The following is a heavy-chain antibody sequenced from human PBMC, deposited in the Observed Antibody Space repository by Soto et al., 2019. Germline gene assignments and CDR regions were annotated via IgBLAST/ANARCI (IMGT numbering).Heavy chain of an antibody. J-gene: IGHJ3*02. Sequence: ASVKVSCKASGYTFTSYYMHWVRQAPGQGLEWMGIINPSGGSTSYAQKFQGRVTMTRDTSTSTVYMELSSLRSGDTAVYYCARVSEFQAFDIWGQGTMVTVSS. CDR2: INPSGGST. CDR1: GYTFTSYY. D-gene: IGHD3-3*01. CDR3: ARVSEFQAFDI. V-gene: IGHV1-46*03.